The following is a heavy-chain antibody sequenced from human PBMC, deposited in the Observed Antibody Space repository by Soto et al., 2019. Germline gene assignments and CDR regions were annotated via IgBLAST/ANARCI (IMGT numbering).Heavy chain of an antibody. V-gene: IGHV1-3*01. CDR2: INAGNGNT. D-gene: IGHD2-8*01. Sequence: QVQLVQSGAEVKKPGASVKVSCKASRYTFTSYAMHWVRQAPGQRLEWMGWINAGNGNTKYSQKFQGRVTITRDTSASTAYMELSSLRSEDTAVYYCARSPLKYCTNGVCYGLLVHFDYWGQGTLVTVSS. J-gene: IGHJ4*02. CDR1: RYTFTSYA. CDR3: ARSPLKYCTNGVCYGLLVHFDY.